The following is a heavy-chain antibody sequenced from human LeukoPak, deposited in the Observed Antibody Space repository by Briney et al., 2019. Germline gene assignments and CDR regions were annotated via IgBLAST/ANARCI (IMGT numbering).Heavy chain of an antibody. Sequence: SETLSLTCTVSGGSISSYYWSWIRQPPGKGLEWIGYIYYSGSTNYNPSLKSRVTISVDTSKNQFTLKLSSVTAADTAVYYCARGMATIDYWGQGTLVTVSS. CDR1: GGSISSYY. D-gene: IGHD5-12*01. CDR3: ARGMATIDY. CDR2: IYYSGST. V-gene: IGHV4-59*01. J-gene: IGHJ4*02.